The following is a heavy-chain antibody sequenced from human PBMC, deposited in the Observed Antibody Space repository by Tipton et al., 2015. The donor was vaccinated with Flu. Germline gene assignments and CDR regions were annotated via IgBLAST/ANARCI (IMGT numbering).Heavy chain of an antibody. CDR1: GGSISRYY. Sequence: TLSLTCTVSGGSISRYYWSWIRQPPGKGPEWIGYIYFTGSTKYNPSLKGRVTTSVDTSKNQFSLKLRSVTAADTAVYYCARGQAYYYDNSGYYPWYFDLWGRGTLVTVSS. CDR3: ARGQAYYYDNSGYYPWYFDL. J-gene: IGHJ2*01. V-gene: IGHV4-59*01. CDR2: IYFTGST. D-gene: IGHD3-22*01.